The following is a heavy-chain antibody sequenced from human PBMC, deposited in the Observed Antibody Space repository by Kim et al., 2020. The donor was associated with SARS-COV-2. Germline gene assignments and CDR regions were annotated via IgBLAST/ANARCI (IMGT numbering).Heavy chain of an antibody. D-gene: IGHD4-17*01. V-gene: IGHV3-15*01. J-gene: IGHJ6*02. CDR2: IKSKTDGGTT. Sequence: GGSLRLSCAASGFTFSNAWMSWVRQAPGKGLEWVGRIKSKTDGGTTDYAAPVKGRXTXSRDDSKNTLYLXXXSLKTEDTAVYYCTXXXLYGDYYYYGMDGXGQGTTXTVSS. CDR3: TXXXLYGDYYYYGMDG. CDR1: GFTFSNAW.